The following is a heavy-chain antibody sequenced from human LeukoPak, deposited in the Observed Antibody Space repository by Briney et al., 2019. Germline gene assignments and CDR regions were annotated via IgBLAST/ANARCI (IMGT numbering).Heavy chain of an antibody. Sequence: PGGSLRLSCAASGFTFSSYWMSWVRQAPGKGLEWVANIKQDGSEKYYVDSVKGRFTISRDNAKNSLFLQMNSLRAEDTAVYYCARDVGAVLGEVYDYWGQGTLVTVSS. J-gene: IGHJ4*02. CDR1: GFTFSSYW. CDR3: ARDVGAVLGEVYDY. V-gene: IGHV3-7*01. D-gene: IGHD3-16*01. CDR2: IKQDGSEK.